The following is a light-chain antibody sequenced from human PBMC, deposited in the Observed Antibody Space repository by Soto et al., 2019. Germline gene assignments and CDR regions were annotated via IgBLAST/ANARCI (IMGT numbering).Light chain of an antibody. CDR3: QQYNNWPRT. Sequence: EIVMTQSPATLSVSPGERATLSCRASQSVSSNLAWYQQKPGQAPRLLIYSASSRAAGISPRFSGGGSGTEFPLTISSLQSEDFAVYFCQQYNNWPRTFGQGTKVGIK. CDR1: QSVSSN. V-gene: IGKV3-15*01. J-gene: IGKJ1*01. CDR2: SAS.